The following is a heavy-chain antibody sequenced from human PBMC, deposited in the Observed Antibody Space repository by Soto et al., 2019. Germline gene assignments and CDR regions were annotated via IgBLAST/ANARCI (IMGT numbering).Heavy chain of an antibody. CDR2: ISYDGSNK. V-gene: IGHV3-30-3*01. D-gene: IGHD3-3*01. Sequence: QVQLVESGGGVVQPGRSLRLSCAASGFTFSSYAMHWVRQAPGKGLEWVAVISYDGSNKYYADSVKGRFTISRDNSKNTLYLQMNSLRAEDTAVYYCARDPFWSGYYSEFDYWGHGTLVTVSS. J-gene: IGHJ4*01. CDR3: ARDPFWSGYYSEFDY. CDR1: GFTFSSYA.